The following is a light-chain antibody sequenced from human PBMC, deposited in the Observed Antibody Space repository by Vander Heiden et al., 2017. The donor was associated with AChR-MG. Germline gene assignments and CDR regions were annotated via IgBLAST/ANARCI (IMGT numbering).Light chain of an antibody. CDR1: SSDVGGYND. J-gene: IGLJ1*01. V-gene: IGLV2-14*03. CDR3: SSYTSSSTPYV. Sequence: QSALTQPASVSGSPGQSITISCTGTSSDVGGYNDVSWYQQHPGKAPKLMIYDVSNRPSGVSKRFSGSKSGNTASLTISGLQAEDEADYYCSSYTSSSTPYVFGTGTKVTVL. CDR2: DVS.